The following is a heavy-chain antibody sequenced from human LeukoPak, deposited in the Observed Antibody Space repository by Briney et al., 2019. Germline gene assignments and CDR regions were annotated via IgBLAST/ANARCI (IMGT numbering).Heavy chain of an antibody. CDR1: GFTFSSYA. J-gene: IGHJ3*02. CDR3: ARIYGSGSYYKGATPDAFDI. D-gene: IGHD3-10*01. V-gene: IGHV3-33*08. CDR2: LWYDGSNK. Sequence: GGSLRLSCAASGFTFSSYAMSWVRQAPGKGLEWVAVLWYDGSNKYYADSVKGRFTISRDNAKNSLYLQMNSLRAEDTAVYYCARIYGSGSYYKGATPDAFDIWGQGTMVTVSS.